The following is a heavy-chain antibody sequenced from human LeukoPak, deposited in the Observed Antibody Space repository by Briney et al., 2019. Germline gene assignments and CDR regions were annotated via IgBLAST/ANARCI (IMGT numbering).Heavy chain of an antibody. Sequence: GGSLRLSCAASGFTVSSNYMSWVRQAPGKGLEWVASIKQDESEKNYLDSVKGRFTISRDNAKSSVYLQMNSLRVEDTAMYYCATNRYELFPYDNWGQGTLVTVSS. CDR1: GFTVSSNY. J-gene: IGHJ4*02. V-gene: IGHV3-7*01. D-gene: IGHD2-21*01. CDR2: IKQDESEK. CDR3: ATNRYELFPYDN.